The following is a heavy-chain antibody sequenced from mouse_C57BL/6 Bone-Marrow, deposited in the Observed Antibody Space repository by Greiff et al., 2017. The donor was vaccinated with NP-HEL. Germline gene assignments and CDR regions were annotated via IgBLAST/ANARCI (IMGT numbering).Heavy chain of an antibody. CDR3: TTFYYGNYVEPFDY. J-gene: IGHJ2*01. V-gene: IGHV14-4*01. D-gene: IGHD2-1*01. CDR2: IDPENGDT. CDR1: GFNIKDDY. Sequence: EVQLQQSGAELVRPGASVKLSCTASGFNIKDDYMHWVKQRPEQGLEWIGWIDPENGDTEYASKFQGKATITADTSSHTAYLQLSSLTSEDTAVYYCTTFYYGNYVEPFDYWGQGTTLTVSS.